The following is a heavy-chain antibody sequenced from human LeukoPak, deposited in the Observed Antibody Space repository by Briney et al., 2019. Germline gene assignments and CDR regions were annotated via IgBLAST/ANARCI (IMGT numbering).Heavy chain of an antibody. D-gene: IGHD5-18*01. V-gene: IGHV1-69*13. CDR3: ARDRGYSYAKKSSNYYYMDV. CDR1: RGTFSSYA. CDR2: IIPIFGTA. Sequence: ASVKVSCDASRGTFSSYAISWVRQAPGQGLEWMGGIIPIFGTANYAQKFQGRVTITADESTSTAYMELYSLRSEDTAVYFCARDRGYSYAKKSSNYYYMDVWGKGTTVTISS. J-gene: IGHJ6*03.